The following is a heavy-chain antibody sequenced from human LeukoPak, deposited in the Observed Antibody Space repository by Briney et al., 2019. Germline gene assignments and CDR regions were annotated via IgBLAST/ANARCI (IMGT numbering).Heavy chain of an antibody. V-gene: IGHV4-34*01. J-gene: IGHJ5*02. D-gene: IGHD6-13*01. Sequence: SETLSLTCAVYGGSFSGYYWSWIRQPPGKGLEWIGEINHSGSTNYNPSLKSRVTISVDTSKNQFSLKLSSVTAADTAVYYCARSGQLVNWFDPWGQGTLVTVSS. CDR3: ARSGQLVNWFDP. CDR2: INHSGST. CDR1: GGSFSGYY.